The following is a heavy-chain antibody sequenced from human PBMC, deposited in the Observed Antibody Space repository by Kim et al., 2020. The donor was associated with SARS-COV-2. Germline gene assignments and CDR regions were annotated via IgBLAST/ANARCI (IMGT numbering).Heavy chain of an antibody. D-gene: IGHD6-19*01. CDR2: FDPEDGET. CDR3: ATVAPFKQQWLVYDF. V-gene: IGHV1-24*01. J-gene: IGHJ4*02. CDR1: GYTLTELS. Sequence: ASVKVSCKVSGYTLTELSMHWVRQAPGKGLEWMGGFDPEDGETIYAQKFQGRVTMTEDTSTDTAYMELSSLRSEDTAVYYCATVAPFKQQWLVYDFWGQGTLVTVSS.